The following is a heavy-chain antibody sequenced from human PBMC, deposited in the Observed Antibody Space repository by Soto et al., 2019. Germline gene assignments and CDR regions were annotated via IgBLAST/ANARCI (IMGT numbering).Heavy chain of an antibody. J-gene: IGHJ6*02. D-gene: IGHD2-8*01. CDR2: IKQDGSEK. CDR3: ARPQPSGVSNYYYKYGMDV. Sequence: GGSLRLSCAASGFTFSSYWMSWVRQAPGKGLEWVANIKQDGSEKYYVDSVKGRFTISRDNAKNSLYLQMNSLRAEDTAVYYCARPQPSGVSNYYYKYGMDVWGQGTTVTVSS. CDR1: GFTFSSYW. V-gene: IGHV3-7*03.